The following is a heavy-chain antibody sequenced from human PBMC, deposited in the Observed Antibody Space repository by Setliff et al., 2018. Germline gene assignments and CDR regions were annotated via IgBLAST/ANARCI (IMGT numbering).Heavy chain of an antibody. J-gene: IGHJ3*02. V-gene: IGHV4-39*01. CDR2: IYYSGST. CDR3: ARGTTGAFDI. D-gene: IGHD1-1*01. Sequence: ETLSLTCTVSGGSISSSSYYWGWIRQPPGKGLEWIGSIYYSGSTYYNPSLKSRVTISVDTSKNQFSLKLSSVTAADTAVYYCARGTTGAFDIWGQGTMVTVSS. CDR1: GGSISSSSYY.